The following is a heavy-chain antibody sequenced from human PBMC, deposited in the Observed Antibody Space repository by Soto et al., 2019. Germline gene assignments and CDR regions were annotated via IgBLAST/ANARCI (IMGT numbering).Heavy chain of an antibody. CDR3: ASVHYYDSSGYSKLDY. CDR1: GGSISSSSYY. Sequence: SETLSLTRTVSGGSISSSSYYWGWIRQPPGKGLEWIGSIYYSGSTYYNPSLKSRVTISVDTSKNQFSLKLSSVTAADTAVYYCASVHYYDSSGYSKLDYWGQGTLVTVSS. V-gene: IGHV4-39*01. D-gene: IGHD3-22*01. CDR2: IYYSGST. J-gene: IGHJ4*02.